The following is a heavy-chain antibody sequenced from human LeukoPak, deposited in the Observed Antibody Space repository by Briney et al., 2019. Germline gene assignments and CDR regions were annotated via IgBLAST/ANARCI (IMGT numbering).Heavy chain of an antibody. CDR3: ARDPGYSYGYYYGMDV. D-gene: IGHD5-18*01. Sequence: SETLSLTCTVSGGSISSYYWSWIRQPPGKGLKWIEYIYYSGSTNYNPSLKSRVTISVDTSKNQFSLKLSSVTAADTAVYYCARDPGYSYGYYYGMDVWGQGTTVTVSS. CDR1: GGSISSYY. J-gene: IGHJ6*02. CDR2: IYYSGST. V-gene: IGHV4-59*01.